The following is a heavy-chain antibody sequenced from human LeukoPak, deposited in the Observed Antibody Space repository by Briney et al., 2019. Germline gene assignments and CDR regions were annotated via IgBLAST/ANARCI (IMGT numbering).Heavy chain of an antibody. Sequence: PGGSLRLSCAASGFTFSSYAMHWVRQAPGKGLEWVAVISYDGSNKYYADSVKGRFTISRDNSKNTLYLQMNSLRAEDTAVYYCARDGSSWSYYFDYWGQGTLVTVSS. D-gene: IGHD6-13*01. J-gene: IGHJ4*02. CDR3: ARDGSSWSYYFDY. CDR2: ISYDGSNK. CDR1: GFTFSSYA. V-gene: IGHV3-30-3*01.